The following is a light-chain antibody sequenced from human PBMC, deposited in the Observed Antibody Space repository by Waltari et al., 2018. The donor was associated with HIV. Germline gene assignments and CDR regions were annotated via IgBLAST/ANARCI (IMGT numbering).Light chain of an antibody. CDR3: QHYDNLSRT. J-gene: IGKJ1*01. CDR1: QNVGNN. CDR2: GAS. Sequence: EVVVTQAPAALSVFPGRRGNVSCTPSQNVGNNVAWYQKKSGQSPRLLIYGASTRATGVPGRFGGSGSGTEFNLTIDSLQAVDSAVYYCQHYDNLSRTFGPGTTVEIK. V-gene: IGKV3-15*01.